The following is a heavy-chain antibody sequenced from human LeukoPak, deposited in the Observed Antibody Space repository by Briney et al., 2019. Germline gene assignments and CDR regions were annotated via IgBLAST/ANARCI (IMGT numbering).Heavy chain of an antibody. D-gene: IGHD1-26*01. V-gene: IGHV4-39*01. Sequence: PSETLSLTCTVSGGSISSSGYYWGWIRQPPGKGLEWIAGIYYSGSTYFNPSLKSRVTISVDTSKNQLSLKLSSLTAAYTAVYYCARHEYSGSYYGLSWFDPWGQGTLVTVSS. CDR3: ARHEYSGSYYGLSWFDP. CDR2: IYYSGST. J-gene: IGHJ5*02. CDR1: GGSISSSGYY.